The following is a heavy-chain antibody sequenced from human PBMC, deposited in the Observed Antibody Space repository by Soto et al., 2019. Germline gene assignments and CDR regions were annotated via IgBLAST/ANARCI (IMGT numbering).Heavy chain of an antibody. Sequence: QVQLVQSGAEVKKPGSSVKVSCKASGGTFSSYAISWVRQAPGQGLEWMGGIIPIFGTANYAQKFQGRVTITADKSTSTAYMELSSLRSEDTAVYYCARDSASWYYDFRSGYSGMDVWGQGTTVTVSS. D-gene: IGHD3-3*01. V-gene: IGHV1-69*06. CDR3: ARDSASWYYDFRSGYSGMDV. CDR2: IIPIFGTA. J-gene: IGHJ6*02. CDR1: GGTFSSYA.